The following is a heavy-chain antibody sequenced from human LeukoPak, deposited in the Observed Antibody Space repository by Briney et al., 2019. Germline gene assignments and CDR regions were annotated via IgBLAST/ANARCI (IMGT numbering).Heavy chain of an antibody. CDR2: IWYDGSNK. Sequence: GGSLRLSCAASGFTFSSYGMHWVRQAPGKGLEWVAVIWYDGSNKYYADSVKGRFTISRDNSKNTLYLQMNSLRAEDTAVYYCARAGNYDSRLDYWGQGTLVTVSS. V-gene: IGHV3-33*01. CDR1: GFTFSSYG. CDR3: ARAGNYDSRLDY. D-gene: IGHD3-22*01. J-gene: IGHJ4*02.